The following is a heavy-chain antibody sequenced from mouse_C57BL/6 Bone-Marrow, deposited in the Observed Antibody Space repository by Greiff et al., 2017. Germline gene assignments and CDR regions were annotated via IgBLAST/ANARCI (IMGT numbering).Heavy chain of an antibody. CDR3: ARNEVRSVLYAMDY. CDR1: GYTFTSYW. Sequence: VKLQQPGAELVMPGASVKLSCKASGYTFTSYWMHWVKQRPGQGLEWIGEIDPSDSYTNYNQKFKGKSTLTVDKSSSTAYMQLSSLTSEESAVYYCARNEVRSVLYAMDYWGQGTSVTVSS. CDR2: IDPSDSYT. J-gene: IGHJ4*01. V-gene: IGHV1-69*01. D-gene: IGHD2-14*01.